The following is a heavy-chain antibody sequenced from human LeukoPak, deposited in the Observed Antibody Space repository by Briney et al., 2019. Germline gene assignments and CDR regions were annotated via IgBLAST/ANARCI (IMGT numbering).Heavy chain of an antibody. CDR3: ARDRAAAGTFGQIDY. Sequence: ASVKVSCKASGYTFTSYGISWVRQAPGQGLEWMGWISAYNGNTNYAQKLQGRVTMTTDTSTSTAYMELGSLRSDDTAVYYCARDRAAAGTFGQIDYWGQGTLVTVSS. J-gene: IGHJ4*02. V-gene: IGHV1-18*01. D-gene: IGHD6-13*01. CDR2: ISAYNGNT. CDR1: GYTFTSYG.